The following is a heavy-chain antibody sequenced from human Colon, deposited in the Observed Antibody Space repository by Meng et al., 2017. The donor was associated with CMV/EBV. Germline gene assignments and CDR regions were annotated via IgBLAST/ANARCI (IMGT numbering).Heavy chain of an antibody. CDR2: TVVGSGQT. CDR1: GFPLSSAV. J-gene: IGHJ3*02. Sequence: SVKVSCKASGFPLSSAVVQWVRQARGQPLEWIGWTVVGSGQTSYAHNFQERVTITRDMSTNSVNIELSSLRSEDTAVYYCATDQCSRIQICDAFDIWGLGTKVTVSS. CDR3: ATDQCSRIQICDAFDI. D-gene: IGHD5-18*01. V-gene: IGHV1-58*01.